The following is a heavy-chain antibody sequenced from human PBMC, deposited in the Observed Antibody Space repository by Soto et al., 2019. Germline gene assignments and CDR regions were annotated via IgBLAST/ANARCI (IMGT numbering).Heavy chain of an antibody. CDR2: ISAYKGNT. D-gene: IGHD2-15*01. J-gene: IGHJ6*02. Sequence: QVQLVQSRAEVKKPGASVKVSCKASGYTFNSYGISWVRLAPGQGLEWMAWISAYKGNTNYAQKLQGRVTMTTDTSTSTVYMELRTLRSDDTAVYYCASSASIYCSGGSCSYFDMDVWGQGTTVIVSS. V-gene: IGHV1-18*01. CDR1: GYTFNSYG. CDR3: ASSASIYCSGGSCSYFDMDV.